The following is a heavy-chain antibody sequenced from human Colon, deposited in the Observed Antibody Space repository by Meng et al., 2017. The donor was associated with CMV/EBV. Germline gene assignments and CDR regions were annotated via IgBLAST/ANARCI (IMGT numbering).Heavy chain of an antibody. Sequence: IPLQESGPTLVNPTQTLTLTCTFSGFSLSTIGMGVGWIRQPPGKALEWLGVIYWDDDKRYSPSLKSRLTITKDTSKNQVVLTMTNLDPLDTATYYCAHRPYGSGSYFFDYWGQGTLVTVSS. CDR1: GFSLSTIGMG. J-gene: IGHJ4*02. CDR3: AHRPYGSGSYFFDY. D-gene: IGHD3-10*01. V-gene: IGHV2-5*02. CDR2: IYWDDDK.